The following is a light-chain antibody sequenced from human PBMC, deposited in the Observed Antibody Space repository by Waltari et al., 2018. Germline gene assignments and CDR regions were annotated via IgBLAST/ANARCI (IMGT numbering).Light chain of an antibody. J-gene: IGKJ1*01. V-gene: IGKV3-20*01. CDR2: GAS. Sequence: EIVLTPSPGTLSLSPGERATLSCRAIQSVRGSLAWYQQKAGQAPRLLIYGASSRATGIPDRFSGSGSGTDFSLTISRLEPEDFAVYYCQHYVRLPATFGQGTKVEI. CDR3: QHYVRLPAT. CDR1: QSVRGS.